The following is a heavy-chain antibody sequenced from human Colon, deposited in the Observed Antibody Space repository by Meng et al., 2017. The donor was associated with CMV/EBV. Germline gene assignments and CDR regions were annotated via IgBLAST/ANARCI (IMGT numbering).Heavy chain of an antibody. CDR2: ITSGSSVI. V-gene: IGHV3-21*01. Sequence: GESLKISCVASRFMLGSYSMTWVRQAPGKGLEWVSSITSGSSVIYYKDSVKGRFTISRENAKNSLYLQMNSLRAGDTAVYYCARAGALWFGGGLDVWGQGTTVTVSS. J-gene: IGHJ6*02. CDR3: ARAGALWFGGGLDV. D-gene: IGHD3-10*01. CDR1: RFMLGSYS.